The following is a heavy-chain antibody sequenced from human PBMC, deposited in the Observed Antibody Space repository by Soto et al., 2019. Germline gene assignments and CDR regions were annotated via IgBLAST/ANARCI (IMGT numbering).Heavy chain of an antibody. D-gene: IGHD6-13*01. CDR3: ARDAGVAAAGVDAFDM. CDR1: GGSISTYH. CDR2: IYYSGST. Sequence: PSETLSLTCTVSGGSISTYHWTWIREPPGKGLEWIGYIYYSGSTNYNPSLKSRVTISVETSKNQISLKVRSVTAADTAVYYCARDAGVAAAGVDAFDMWGQGTMVTV. V-gene: IGHV4-59*01. J-gene: IGHJ3*02.